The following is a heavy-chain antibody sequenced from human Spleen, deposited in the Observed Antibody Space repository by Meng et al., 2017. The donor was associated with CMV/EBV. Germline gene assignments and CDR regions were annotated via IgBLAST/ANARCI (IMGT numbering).Heavy chain of an antibody. CDR3: ARDSYFVLLAAARNWFDP. CDR1: TFSSYA. CDR2: INSDGSST. D-gene: IGHD2-2*01. Sequence: TFSSYAMHWVRQAPGKGLVWVSRINSDGSSTSYADSVKGRFTISRDNAKNTLYLQMNSLRAEDTAVYYCARDSYFVLLAAARNWFDPWGQGTLVTVSS. J-gene: IGHJ5*02. V-gene: IGHV3-74*01.